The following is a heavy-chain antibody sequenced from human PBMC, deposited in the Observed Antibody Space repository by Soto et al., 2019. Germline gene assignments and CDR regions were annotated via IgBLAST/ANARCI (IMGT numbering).Heavy chain of an antibody. D-gene: IGHD1-26*01. CDR2: INHSGST. CDR3: ARGRESEGFDY. J-gene: IGHJ4*02. V-gene: IGHV4-34*01. Sequence: SETLSLTCAVYGGSFSGYYWSWIRQPPGKGLEWIGEINHSGSTNYNPSLKSRVTISVDTSKNQFSLKLSSVTAADTAVYYCARGRESEGFDYWGQGTLVTVSA. CDR1: GGSFSGYY.